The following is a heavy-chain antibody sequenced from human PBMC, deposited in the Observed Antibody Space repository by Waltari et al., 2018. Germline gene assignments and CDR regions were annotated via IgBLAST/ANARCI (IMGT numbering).Heavy chain of an antibody. CDR2: INTDGSIT. V-gene: IGHV3-74*01. Sequence: EVQLVESGGDLVQPGGSLRPSCAASGITFSRYWMPWVRQAPGTGLVWVSRINTDGSITIYADSVRGRFTISRDNAKNTLYLQMNSLRVDDSAVYYCTRGVAEGFDPWGQGTLVTVSS. D-gene: IGHD2-15*01. CDR3: TRGVAEGFDP. CDR1: GITFSRYW. J-gene: IGHJ5*02.